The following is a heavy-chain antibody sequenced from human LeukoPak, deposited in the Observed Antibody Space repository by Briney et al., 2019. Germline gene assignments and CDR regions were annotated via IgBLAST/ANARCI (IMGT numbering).Heavy chain of an antibody. Sequence: HPGVPLTLPCGPSVHTFRRYRMICLPHAPGKALQAVAYISQDVSHKYYIDSVKGRYTISRDNAKNSLHLEMNSQRADHTALHYCARVGYNGWNFENWGEGTVVTDSS. CDR1: VHTFRRYR. J-gene: IGHJ4*02. CDR3: ARVGYNGWNFEN. V-gene: IGHV3-7*01. D-gene: IGHD5-24*01. CDR2: ISQDVSHK.